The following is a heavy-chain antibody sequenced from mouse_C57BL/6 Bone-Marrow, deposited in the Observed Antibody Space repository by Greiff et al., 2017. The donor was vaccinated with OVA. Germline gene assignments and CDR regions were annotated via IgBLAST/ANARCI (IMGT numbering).Heavy chain of an antibody. J-gene: IGHJ4*01. D-gene: IGHD1-1*01. CDR2: SRNKANDYTT. CDR3: ARDANYYGSSYMAMDY. Sequence: EVKLVESGGGLVQSGRSLRLSCATSGFTFSDFYMEWVRQAPGKGLEWIAASRNKANDYTTEYSASVKGRFIVSRDTSHSILYLQMNALRAEDTAIYYCARDANYYGSSYMAMDYWGQGTSVTVSS. CDR1: GFTFSDFY. V-gene: IGHV7-1*01.